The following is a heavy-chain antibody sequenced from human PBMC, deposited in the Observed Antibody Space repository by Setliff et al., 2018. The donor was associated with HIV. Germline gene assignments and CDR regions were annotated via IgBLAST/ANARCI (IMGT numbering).Heavy chain of an antibody. CDR2: VYYSGST. CDR3: ARHGVFWERLRPLLYFDS. CDR1: DGSISSSNYY. J-gene: IGHJ4*02. V-gene: IGHV4-39*01. D-gene: IGHD3-10*02. Sequence: SETLSLTCSVSDGSISSSNYYWGWIRQPPGKGLEWIGSVYYSGSTYYNPSLKSRITISEDTSRNQFSLKVSSVTAADTAVYYCARHGVFWERLRPLLYFDSWGQGTLVTVSS.